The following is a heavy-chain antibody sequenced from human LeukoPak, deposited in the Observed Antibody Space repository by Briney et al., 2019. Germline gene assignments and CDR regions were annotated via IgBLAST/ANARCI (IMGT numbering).Heavy chain of an antibody. Sequence: SETLSLTCTVSGGSISSYYWSWIRQPPGKGLEWIGYIYYSGSTNYNPSLKSRVTISVDTSKNQFSLELSSVTAADTAVYYCARPRIITTTGNFQNWGQGTLVTVSS. D-gene: IGHD3-22*01. V-gene: IGHV4-59*12. CDR3: ARPRIITTTGNFQN. J-gene: IGHJ1*01. CDR2: IYYSGST. CDR1: GGSISSYY.